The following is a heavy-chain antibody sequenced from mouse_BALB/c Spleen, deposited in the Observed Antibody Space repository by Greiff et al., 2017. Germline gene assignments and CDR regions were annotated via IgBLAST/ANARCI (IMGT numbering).Heavy chain of an antibody. Sequence: EVQLQESGPGLVKPSQSLSLTCSVTGYSITSGYYWNWIRQFPGNKLEWMGYISYDGSNNYNPSLKNRISITRDTSKNQFFLKLNSVTTEDTATYYCARDRGWGGAYWGQGTLVTVSA. CDR3: ARDRGWGGAY. J-gene: IGHJ3*01. D-gene: IGHD3-2*02. CDR2: ISYDGSN. CDR1: GYSITSGYY. V-gene: IGHV3-6*02.